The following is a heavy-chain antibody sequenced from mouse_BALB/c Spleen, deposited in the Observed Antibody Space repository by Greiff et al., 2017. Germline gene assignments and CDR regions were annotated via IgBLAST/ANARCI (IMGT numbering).Heavy chain of an antibody. CDR2: ISSGGSYT. CDR1: GFTFSSYT. J-gene: IGHJ2*01. Sequence: EVQLVESGGGLVKPGGSLKLSCAASGFTFSSYTMSWVRQTPEKRLGWVATISSGGSYTYYPDSVKGRFTISRDNAKNTLYLQMSSLKSEDTAMYYCTRDNWDYWGQGTTLTVSS. V-gene: IGHV5-6-4*01. D-gene: IGHD4-1*01. CDR3: TRDNWDY.